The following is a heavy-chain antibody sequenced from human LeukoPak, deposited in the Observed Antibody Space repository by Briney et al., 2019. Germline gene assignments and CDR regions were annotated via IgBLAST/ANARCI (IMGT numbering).Heavy chain of an antibody. CDR2: MNPNSGNT. J-gene: IGHJ4*02. CDR1: GYTFTSYG. V-gene: IGHV1-8*02. D-gene: IGHD5-12*01. CDR3: ASRRAFLGGYIGY. Sequence: ASVKVSCKASGYTFTSYGISWVRQAPGQGLEWMGWMNPNSGNTGYAQKFQGRVTLTRDTSMSTVHMELSSLRSEDTAVYYCASRRAFLGGYIGYWGQGTLVTVSS.